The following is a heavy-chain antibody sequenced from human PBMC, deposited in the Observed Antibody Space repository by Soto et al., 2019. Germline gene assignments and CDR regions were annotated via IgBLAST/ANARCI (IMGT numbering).Heavy chain of an antibody. Sequence: QVQLVQSGSEWKKPGASVKVSCNASGYTFTSYAMNWVRQAPGQGLEWMGWINTNTGNPTYAQGFTGRFVFSLDTSVSTAYLQICSLKAEDTAVYYCARDPWPTNLDYYYYYMDVWGKGTTVTVSS. J-gene: IGHJ6*03. CDR1: GYTFTSYA. D-gene: IGHD1-1*01. CDR3: ARDPWPTNLDYYYYYMDV. V-gene: IGHV7-4-1*01. CDR2: INTNTGNP.